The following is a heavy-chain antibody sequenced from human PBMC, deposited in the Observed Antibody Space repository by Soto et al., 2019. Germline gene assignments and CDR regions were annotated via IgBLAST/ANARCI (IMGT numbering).Heavy chain of an antibody. V-gene: IGHV3-48*02. CDR3: ARAPRGGGEVLRYFDY. CDR1: GFTFSSYS. J-gene: IGHJ4*02. CDR2: ISSSSSTI. Sequence: GGSLRLSCAASGFTFSSYSMNWVRQAPGKGLEWVSYISSSSSTIYYADSVKGRFTISRDNAKNSLYLQMNSLRDEDTAVYYCARAPRGGGEVLRYFDYWGQGTLVTVSS. D-gene: IGHD3-16*01.